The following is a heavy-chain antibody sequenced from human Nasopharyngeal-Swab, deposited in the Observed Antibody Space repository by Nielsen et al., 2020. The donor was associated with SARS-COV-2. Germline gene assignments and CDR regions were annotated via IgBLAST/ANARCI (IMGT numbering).Heavy chain of an antibody. CDR2: ISSSSSYI. D-gene: IGHD7-27*01. CDR3: ARDRSNWGSYYYYYGMDV. Sequence: VRQAPGKGLEWVSSISSSSSYIYYAGSVKGRFTISRDNAKNSLYLQMNSLRAEDTAVYYCARDRSNWGSYYYYYGMDVWGQGTTVTVSS. J-gene: IGHJ6*02. V-gene: IGHV3-21*01.